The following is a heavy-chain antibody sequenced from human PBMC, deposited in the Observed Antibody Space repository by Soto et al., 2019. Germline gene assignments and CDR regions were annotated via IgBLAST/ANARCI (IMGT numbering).Heavy chain of an antibody. CDR3: AIRGSGSYYDY. D-gene: IGHD1-26*01. V-gene: IGHV3-23*01. J-gene: IGHJ4*02. CDR1: GFTFSSYA. Sequence: EVQLLESGGGLVQPGESLRLSCAASGFTFSSYAMRWVRQAPVKGLEWVSAISGSGGSTYYADSVKCRFTISRDHSKHTLYLQMNSLRAEDTAVYYCAIRGSGSYYDYWGQGTLVTVS. CDR2: ISGSGGST.